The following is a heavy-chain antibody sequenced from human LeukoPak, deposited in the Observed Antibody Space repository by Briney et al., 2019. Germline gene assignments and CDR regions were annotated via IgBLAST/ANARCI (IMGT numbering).Heavy chain of an antibody. CDR2: IYHSGST. D-gene: IGHD6-19*01. CDR1: GGSISSGGYY. V-gene: IGHV4-39*07. J-gene: IGHJ5*02. Sequence: KPSETLSLTCTVSGGSISSGGYYWSWIRQPPGKGLEWIGSIYHSGSTYYNPSLKSRVTISVDTSKNQFSLKLSSVTAADTAVYYCARDPGQWLVGGWFDPWGQGTLVTVSS. CDR3: ARDPGQWLVGGWFDP.